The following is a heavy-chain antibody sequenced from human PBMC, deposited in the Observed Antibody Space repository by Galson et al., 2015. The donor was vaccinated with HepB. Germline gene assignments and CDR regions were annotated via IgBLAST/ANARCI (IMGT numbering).Heavy chain of an antibody. CDR1: GFTFSNYG. J-gene: IGHJ4*02. CDR3: AKDASNYYIHY. D-gene: IGHD4-11*01. CDR2: IGYDGSKK. V-gene: IGHV3-30*02. Sequence: SLRLSCAASGFTFSNYGMHWVRQAPGKGLEWVAFIGYDGSKKYYADSVKCRFTISRDNSKNTLYLQMNSLRAEDTAVYYCAKDASNYYIHYWAQGALVTISS.